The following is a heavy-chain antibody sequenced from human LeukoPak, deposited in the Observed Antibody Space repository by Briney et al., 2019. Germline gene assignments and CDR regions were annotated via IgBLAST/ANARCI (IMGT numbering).Heavy chain of an antibody. CDR1: GGTFSSYA. CDR3: ARPAGGYTGHFDY. D-gene: IGHD5-12*01. CDR2: IIPIFGTA. V-gene: IGHV1-69*05. J-gene: IGHJ4*02. Sequence: ASVKVSCKASGGTFSSYAISWVRQAPGQGLEWMGGIIPIFGTANYAQKFQGRVTITTDESTSTAYMELSSLRSEDTAVYYCARPAGGYTGHFDYWGQGTLVTVSS.